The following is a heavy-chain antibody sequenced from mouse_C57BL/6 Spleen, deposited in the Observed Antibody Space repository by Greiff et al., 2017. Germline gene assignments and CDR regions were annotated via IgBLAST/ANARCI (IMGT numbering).Heavy chain of an antibody. J-gene: IGHJ4*01. CDR2: IYPGDGDT. Sequence: VQLQESGAELVKPGASVKISCKASGYAFSSYWMNWVKQRPGKGLEWIGQIYPGDGDTNYNGKFKGKATLTADKSSSTAYMQLSSLTSEDSAVYFCARASYDYGGSYYYAMDYWGQGTSVTVSS. CDR1: GYAFSSYW. D-gene: IGHD2-4*01. V-gene: IGHV1-80*01. CDR3: ARASYDYGGSYYYAMDY.